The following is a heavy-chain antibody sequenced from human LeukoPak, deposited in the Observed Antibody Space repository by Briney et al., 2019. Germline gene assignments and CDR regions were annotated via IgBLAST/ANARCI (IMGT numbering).Heavy chain of an antibody. D-gene: IGHD3-10*01. CDR1: GGSISSYY. CDR3: ARVGEYYYGSGSYPNWFDP. V-gene: IGHV4-59*01. Sequence: SETLSLTCTVSGGSISSYYWSWIRQPPGKGLEWIGYIYYSGSTNYNPSLKSRVTISVDTSQNQFSLKLSSVTAADTAVYYCARVGEYYYGSGSYPNWFDPWGQGTLVTVSS. J-gene: IGHJ5*02. CDR2: IYYSGST.